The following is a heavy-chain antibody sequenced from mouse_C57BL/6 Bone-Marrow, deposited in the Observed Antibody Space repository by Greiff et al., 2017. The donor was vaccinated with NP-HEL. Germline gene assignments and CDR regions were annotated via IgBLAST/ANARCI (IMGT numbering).Heavy chain of an antibody. Sequence: VQVVESGAELVKPGASVKISCKASGYAFSSYWMNWVKQRPGKGLEWIGQIYPGDGDTNYNGQFKGKATLPADKSSSTAYMQLSSLTSEDSAVYFCAREKASGYFDVWGTGTTVTVSS. J-gene: IGHJ1*03. CDR1: GYAFSSYW. D-gene: IGHD3-1*01. CDR3: AREKASGYFDV. V-gene: IGHV1-80*01. CDR2: IYPGDGDT.